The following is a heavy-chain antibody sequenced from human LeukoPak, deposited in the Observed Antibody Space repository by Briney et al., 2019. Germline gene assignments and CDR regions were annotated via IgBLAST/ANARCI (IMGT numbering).Heavy chain of an antibody. CDR1: GGTFISYA. J-gene: IGHJ5*02. Sequence: ASVKVSCKASGGTFISYAISWVRQAPGQGLEWMGGIIPIFGTANYAQKFQGRVTITTDESTSTAYMELSSLRSEDTAVYYCARAGRFLGWSQWFDPWGQGTLVTVSS. D-gene: IGHD3-3*01. CDR3: ARAGRFLGWSQWFDP. V-gene: IGHV1-69*05. CDR2: IIPIFGTA.